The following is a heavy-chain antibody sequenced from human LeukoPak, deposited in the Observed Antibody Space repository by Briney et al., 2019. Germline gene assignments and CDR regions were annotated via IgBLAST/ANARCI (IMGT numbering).Heavy chain of an antibody. CDR2: IIPILGIA. CDR3: ARVKYDILTGPIGYFDY. V-gene: IGHV1-69*04. Sequence: ASVKVSCKASGYTFTNYYIHWVRQAPGHGLEWMGRIIPILGIANYAQKFQGRVTITADKSTSTAYMELSSLRSEDTAVYYCARVKYDILTGPIGYFDYWGQGTLVTVSS. D-gene: IGHD3-9*01. CDR1: GYTFTNYY. J-gene: IGHJ4*02.